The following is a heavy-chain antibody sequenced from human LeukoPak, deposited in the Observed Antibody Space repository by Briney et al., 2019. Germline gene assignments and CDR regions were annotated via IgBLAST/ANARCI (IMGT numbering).Heavy chain of an antibody. V-gene: IGHV3-66*02. CDR3: ARSIVVPAAILGNAFDI. CDR1: GFTVSSNY. J-gene: IGHJ3*02. Sequence: GGSLRLSCAASGFTVSSNYMSWVRQAPGKGLEWASVIYSGGSTYYADSVKGRFTISRDNSKNTLYLQMNSLRAEDTAVYYCARSIVVPAAILGNAFDIWGQGTMVTVSS. CDR2: IYSGGST. D-gene: IGHD2-2*02.